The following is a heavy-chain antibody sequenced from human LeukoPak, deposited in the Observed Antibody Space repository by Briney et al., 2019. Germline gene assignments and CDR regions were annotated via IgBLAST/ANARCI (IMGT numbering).Heavy chain of an antibody. CDR3: ARGGYCTNGVCYTGIAAAGTFGY. CDR2: INPNSSGT. CDR1: GYTFTGYY. J-gene: IGHJ4*02. D-gene: IGHD2-8*01. V-gene: IGHV1-2*04. Sequence: ASVKVSCKASGYTFTGYYMHWVRQAPGQGLEWMGWINPNSSGTNYAQKFQGWVTMTRDTSISTAYMELSRLRSDDTAVYYCARGGYCTNGVCYTGIAAAGTFGYWGQGTLVTVSS.